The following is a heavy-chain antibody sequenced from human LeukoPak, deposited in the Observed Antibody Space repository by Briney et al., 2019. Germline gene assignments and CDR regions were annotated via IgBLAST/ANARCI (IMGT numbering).Heavy chain of an antibody. V-gene: IGHV3-48*03. J-gene: IGHJ4*02. D-gene: IGHD1-1*01. CDR1: GFTFSSYE. CDR3: AREDPTTGTTFDY. Sequence: PGGSLRLSCAASGFTFSSYEMNWVRQAPGKGLEWVSYISSSGSTIYYADSVKGRFTISRDNAKNSLYLQMNSLRAEDTAVYCCAREDPTTGTTFDYWGQGTLVTVSS. CDR2: ISSSGSTI.